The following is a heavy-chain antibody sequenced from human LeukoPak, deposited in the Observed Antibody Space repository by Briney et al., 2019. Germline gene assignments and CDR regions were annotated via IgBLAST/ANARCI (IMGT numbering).Heavy chain of an antibody. CDR3: ATEVAATYYYYYYYMDV. D-gene: IGHD1-26*01. CDR1: GFTFSDHY. Sequence: PGGSLRLSCAAPGFTFSDHYMSWIRQAPGKGLEWVSYISSSGSTIYYADSVKGRFTISRDNAKNSLYLQMNSLRAEDTAVYYCATEVAATYYYYYYYMDVWGKGTTVTVSS. CDR2: ISSSGSTI. J-gene: IGHJ6*03. V-gene: IGHV3-11*01.